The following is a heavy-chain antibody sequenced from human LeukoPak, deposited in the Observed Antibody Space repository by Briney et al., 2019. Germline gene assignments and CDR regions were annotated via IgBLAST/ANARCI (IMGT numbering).Heavy chain of an antibody. V-gene: IGHV4-39*07. J-gene: IGHJ4*02. CDR2: IYYSGST. Sequence: PSETLSLTCTVSGGSISSSSYYWGWIRQPPGKGLEWIGTIYYSGSTYYNPSLKSRVTISVDTSKNQFSLKLNSVTAADTAVYYCARVTGYMIEDYFDYWGQGTLVTVSS. CDR3: ARVTGYMIEDYFDY. CDR1: GGSISSSSYY. D-gene: IGHD3-22*01.